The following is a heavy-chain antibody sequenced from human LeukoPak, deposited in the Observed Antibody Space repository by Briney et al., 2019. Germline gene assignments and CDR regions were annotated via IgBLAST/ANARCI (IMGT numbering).Heavy chain of an antibody. V-gene: IGHV3-48*03. Sequence: GGSLRFSCAASGFTFSSYEMNWVRQAPGKGLEWVSYISSSGSTIYYADSVKGRFTISRDNAKNSLYLQMNSLRAEDTAVYYCARTNYYDSSGYYGYGAFDIWGQGTMVTVSS. D-gene: IGHD3-22*01. CDR2: ISSSGSTI. J-gene: IGHJ3*02. CDR1: GFTFSSYE. CDR3: ARTNYYDSSGYYGYGAFDI.